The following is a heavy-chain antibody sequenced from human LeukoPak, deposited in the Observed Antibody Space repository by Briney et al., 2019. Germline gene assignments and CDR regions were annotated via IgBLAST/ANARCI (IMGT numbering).Heavy chain of an antibody. Sequence: ASVKVSCKASGYTFTDYFMHWVRQAPGQGLEWMGWINPKSGGTNYAQNFQGRVTLTRDTSISTAYMELRSLRSDDTAIYYCARVPGRDYYFYYYMDVWGKGTTVTVSS. CDR1: GYTFTDYF. CDR3: ARVPGRDYYFYYYMDV. V-gene: IGHV1-2*02. J-gene: IGHJ6*03. CDR2: INPKSGGT. D-gene: IGHD1-14*01.